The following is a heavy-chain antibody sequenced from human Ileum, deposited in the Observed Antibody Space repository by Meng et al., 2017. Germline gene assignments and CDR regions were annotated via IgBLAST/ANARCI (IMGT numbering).Heavy chain of an antibody. Sequence: EVQLLESGGGLVQPGGSLRLSCVASGFTFSSYDMNWARQAPGKGLEWVSGITYGGTTFYADSAKGRFTISRDNSKNTVFLQMNSLRADDTAVYYCANWGGLGHWGQGVLVTVSS. CDR2: ITYGGTT. CDR1: GFTFSSYD. CDR3: ANWGGLGH. D-gene: IGHD3-16*01. J-gene: IGHJ4*02. V-gene: IGHV3-23*01.